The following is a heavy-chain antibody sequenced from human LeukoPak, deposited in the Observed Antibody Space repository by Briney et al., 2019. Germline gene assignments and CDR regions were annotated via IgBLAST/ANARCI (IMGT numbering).Heavy chain of an antibody. V-gene: IGHV4-4*07. CDR1: GGSISSYY. D-gene: IGHD3-22*01. Sequence: SETLSLTCTVSGGSISSYYWSWIRQPAGKGLEWIGRIYTSGSTNYNPSLKSRVTMSVDTSKNQFSLKLSSVTAADTAVYYCASGLYRTDSSGYLVYYYYGMDVWGQGTTVTVSS. CDR3: ASGLYRTDSSGYLVYYYYGMDV. J-gene: IGHJ6*02. CDR2: IYTSGST.